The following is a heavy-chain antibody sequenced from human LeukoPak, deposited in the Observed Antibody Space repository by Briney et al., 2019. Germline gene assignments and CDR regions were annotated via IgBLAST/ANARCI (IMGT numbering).Heavy chain of an antibody. Sequence: SETLSLTCAVYGGSFSGYYWSWIRQPPGKGLEWIGEINHSGSTNYYPSLKSRVTISVDTSKNQFPLKLSSVTAADTAVYYCARGPIGDSSGYYYFDYWGQGTLVTVSS. V-gene: IGHV4-34*01. D-gene: IGHD3-22*01. J-gene: IGHJ4*02. CDR3: ARGPIGDSSGYYYFDY. CDR1: GGSFSGYY. CDR2: INHSGST.